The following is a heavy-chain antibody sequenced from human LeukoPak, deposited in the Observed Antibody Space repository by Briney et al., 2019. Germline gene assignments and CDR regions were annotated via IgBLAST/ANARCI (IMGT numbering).Heavy chain of an antibody. D-gene: IGHD3-22*01. CDR3: ARARPWDSSRSYYFGMDV. J-gene: IGHJ6*02. CDR2: IIPIFGTA. CDR1: GGTFSSYA. Sequence: GSSVKVSCKASGGTFSSYAISWVRQAPGQGLEWMGGIIPIFGTANYAQKFQGRVTITADESTSTAYMELSSLRSEDTAVYYCARARPWDSSRSYYFGMDVWGHGTTVTVSS. V-gene: IGHV1-69*01.